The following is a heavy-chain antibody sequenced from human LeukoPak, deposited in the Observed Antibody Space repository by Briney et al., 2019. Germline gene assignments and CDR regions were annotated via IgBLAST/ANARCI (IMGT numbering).Heavy chain of an antibody. Sequence: SETLFLTCTASGGSISRYYWSWIRQPPGKGLEWLGYIYYTGSTNYNPSLKSRVTISVDTSKSQFSLKLSSVTAADTAMYYCARHRASGSYAFDIWGQGAMVTVSS. D-gene: IGHD1-26*01. CDR2: IYYTGST. J-gene: IGHJ3*02. V-gene: IGHV4-59*08. CDR1: GGSISRYY. CDR3: ARHRASGSYAFDI.